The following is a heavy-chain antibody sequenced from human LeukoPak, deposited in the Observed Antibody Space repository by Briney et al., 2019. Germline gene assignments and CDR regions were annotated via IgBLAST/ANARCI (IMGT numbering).Heavy chain of an antibody. CDR1: GGSISSYY. D-gene: IGHD4-17*01. CDR3: VRDDFGDYTRRFDP. CDR2: IYTSGST. Sequence: YPSETLSLTCTVSGGSISSYYWSWIRQPPGKGLEWIGYIYTSGSTNYNPSLKSRVTISVDTSKNQFSLRLSSVTAADTAMYYCVRDDFGDYTRRFDPWGQGTLVTVSS. V-gene: IGHV4-4*09. J-gene: IGHJ5*02.